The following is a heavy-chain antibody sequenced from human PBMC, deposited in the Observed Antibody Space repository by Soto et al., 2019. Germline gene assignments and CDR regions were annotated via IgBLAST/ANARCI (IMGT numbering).Heavy chain of an antibody. D-gene: IGHD6-13*01. V-gene: IGHV4-4*07. CDR3: ARQGYSSSWAFDY. J-gene: IGHJ4*02. Sequence: SETLSLTGTVSGGSISSYYCRWIRQPAGKGLEWIGRIYTSGSTNYNPSLKSRVTMSVDTSKNQFSLKLSSVTAAYTAVYYCARQGYSSSWAFDYWGQGTLVTVSS. CDR1: GGSISSYY. CDR2: IYTSGST.